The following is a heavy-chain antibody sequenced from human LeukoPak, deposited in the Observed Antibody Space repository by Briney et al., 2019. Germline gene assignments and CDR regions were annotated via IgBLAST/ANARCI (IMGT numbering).Heavy chain of an antibody. CDR3: ARGLVVVVAASYGMDV. CDR1: GGTFSSYA. Sequence: GASVKASCKASGGTFSSYAISWERQAPGHGLEWMGRIIPILGIANYAQKFQGRVTITADKSTSTAYMELSSLRSEDTAVYYCARGLVVVVAASYGMDVWGQGTTVTVS. D-gene: IGHD2-15*01. J-gene: IGHJ6*02. V-gene: IGHV1-69*04. CDR2: IIPILGIA.